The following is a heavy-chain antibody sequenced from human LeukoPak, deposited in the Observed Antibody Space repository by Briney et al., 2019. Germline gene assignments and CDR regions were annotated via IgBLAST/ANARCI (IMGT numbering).Heavy chain of an antibody. CDR1: GGSISSGRYC. Sequence: SQTLSLTCTVSGGSISSGRYCWSWIRQPAGKGLEWIGHIHTSGNTNYNPSLKSRLTISVDTSKNQFSLKLSSVTAADTAVYFCARGAAGTGAADYWGQGTLVTVSS. CDR2: IHTSGNT. J-gene: IGHJ4*02. D-gene: IGHD6-13*01. CDR3: ARGAAGTGAADY. V-gene: IGHV4-61*09.